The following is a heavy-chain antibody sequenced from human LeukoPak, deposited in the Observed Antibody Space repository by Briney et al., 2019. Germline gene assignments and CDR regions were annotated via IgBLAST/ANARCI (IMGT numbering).Heavy chain of an antibody. CDR2: IIPVFGTT. CDR3: ARDGRYSTTGDWFDP. D-gene: IGHD2-8*01. CDR1: GGTFSSYA. V-gene: IGHV1-69*13. J-gene: IGHJ5*02. Sequence: ASVKVSCKASGGTFSSYAISWVRQAPGQGLQWMGVIIPVFGTTNYAQKFQGRVTITADESTSTAYMELSSLRYEDTAVYYCARDGRYSTTGDWFDPWGQGTLVTVSS.